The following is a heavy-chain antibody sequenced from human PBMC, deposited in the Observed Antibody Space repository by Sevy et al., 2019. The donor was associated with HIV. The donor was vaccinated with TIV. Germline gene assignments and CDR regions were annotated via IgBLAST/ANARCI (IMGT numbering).Heavy chain of an antibody. Sequence: SETLSLTCTVSGASVSYGNYYWTWLRQPPGKGLEWIGYISYIGSTNYNPSLKRRVTISIDTAKNQLSLRLNSVTATDTSVYYCVRDRIAAAGGYFDYWGQGALVTVSS. V-gene: IGHV4-61*01. CDR2: ISYIGST. CDR1: GASVSYGNYY. J-gene: IGHJ4*02. CDR3: VRDRIAAAGGYFDY. D-gene: IGHD6-13*01.